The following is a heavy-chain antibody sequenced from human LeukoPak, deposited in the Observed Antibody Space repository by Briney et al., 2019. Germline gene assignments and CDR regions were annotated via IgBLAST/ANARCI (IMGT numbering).Heavy chain of an antibody. CDR2: IIPIFGTA. V-gene: IGHV1-69*01. CDR3: ASMEWLLYDAPLLYYYYYMDV. J-gene: IGHJ6*03. D-gene: IGHD3-3*01. Sequence: SVKVSCKASEGTFSSYAISWVRQAPGQGLEWMGGIIPIFGTANYAQKFQGRVTITADESTSTAYMELSSLRSEDTAVCYCASMEWLLYDAPLLYYYYYMDVWGKGTTVTVSS. CDR1: EGTFSSYA.